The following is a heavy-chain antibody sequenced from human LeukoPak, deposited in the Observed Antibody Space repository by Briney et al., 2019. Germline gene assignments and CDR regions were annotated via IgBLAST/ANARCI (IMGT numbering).Heavy chain of an antibody. J-gene: IGHJ6*03. D-gene: IGHD2-2*02. CDR3: ARGQWTYCSSTSCYTYYYMDV. CDR2: INWNGGST. CDR1: GFTFDDYG. Sequence: PGGSLRLSCAASGFTFDDYGMSWVRQAPGKGLEWVSGINWNGGSTGYADSVKGRFTISRDNAKNSLYLQMNSLRAEDTALYYCARGQWTYCSSTSCYTYYYMDVWGKGTTVTVS. V-gene: IGHV3-20*04.